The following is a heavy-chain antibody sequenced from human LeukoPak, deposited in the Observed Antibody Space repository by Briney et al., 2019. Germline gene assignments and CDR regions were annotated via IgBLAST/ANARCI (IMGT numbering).Heavy chain of an antibody. V-gene: IGHV4-34*01. J-gene: IGHJ5*02. CDR1: GGSFSGYY. CDR2: INHSGST. D-gene: IGHD4-17*01. Sequence: SETLSLTCAVYGGSFSGYYWSWIRQPPGKGLEWIGEINHSGSTNYNPSLKSRVTISVDTSKNQFSLKLSSVTAADTAVHYCARRYYGDYRWFDPWGQGTLVTVSS. CDR3: ARRYYGDYRWFDP.